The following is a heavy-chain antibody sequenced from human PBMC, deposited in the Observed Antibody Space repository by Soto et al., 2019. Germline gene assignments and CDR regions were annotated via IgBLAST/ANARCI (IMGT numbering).Heavy chain of an antibody. Sequence: QLQLQESGPGLVKPSETLSLTCTVSGGSISSSSYYWGWIRQPPGKGLDWIGSIYYSGSTYYNPSLKSRVTISVDTSKNQFSLKLSSVTAADTAVYYCARLHEVGATTSFDYWGQGTLVTVSS. D-gene: IGHD1-26*01. CDR1: GGSISSSSYY. V-gene: IGHV4-39*01. J-gene: IGHJ4*02. CDR2: IYYSGST. CDR3: ARLHEVGATTSFDY.